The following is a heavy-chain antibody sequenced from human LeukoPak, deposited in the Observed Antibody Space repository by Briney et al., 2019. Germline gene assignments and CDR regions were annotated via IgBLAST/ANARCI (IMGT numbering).Heavy chain of an antibody. CDR3: ARDLAMYYYDSSGCLDY. J-gene: IGHJ4*02. Sequence: GGSLRLSCAASGFSFDDYVMHWVRQAPGKWLEWVAVIWYDGSNKYYADSVKGRFTISRDNSKNTLYLQMSSLRAEDTAVYYCARDLAMYYYDSSGCLDYWGQGTLVTVSS. CDR1: GFSFDDYV. V-gene: IGHV3-33*08. D-gene: IGHD3-22*01. CDR2: IWYDGSNK.